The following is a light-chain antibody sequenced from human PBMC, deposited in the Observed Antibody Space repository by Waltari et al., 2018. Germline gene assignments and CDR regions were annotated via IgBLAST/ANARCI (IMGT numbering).Light chain of an antibody. Sequence: SALTQPDSVSGSPGQSITISCSGISSDSGGYNYVSWYQQHPGEAPNVIIYDVSNRPPGVSNRFSGSKSGSSASPTISGLQAEDEADYYCSSFTSSTTGIFGGGTKLAVL. CDR2: DVS. CDR1: SSDSGGYNY. J-gene: IGLJ2*01. V-gene: IGLV2-14*01. CDR3: SSFTSSTTGI.